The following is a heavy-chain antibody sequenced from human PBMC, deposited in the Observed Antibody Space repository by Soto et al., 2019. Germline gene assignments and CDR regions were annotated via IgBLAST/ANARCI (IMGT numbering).Heavy chain of an antibody. Sequence: QVQLVESGGGVVQPGRSLRLSCAASGFTFSTYGLQWVRQAPGRGLEWVALIWFDGSNKHYADSVKGRFALCRDNSKHPLHLHIPRLRPQDTAVYYCSSLLFPSSRSSLPSWGQGPLVTLSS. CDR1: GFTFSTYG. J-gene: IGHJ1*01. V-gene: IGHV3-33*03. D-gene: IGHD6-6*01. CDR3: SSLLFPSSRSSLPS. CDR2: IWFDGSNK.